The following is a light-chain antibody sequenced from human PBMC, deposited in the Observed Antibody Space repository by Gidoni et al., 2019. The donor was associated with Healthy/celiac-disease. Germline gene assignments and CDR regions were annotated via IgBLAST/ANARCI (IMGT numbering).Light chain of an antibody. J-gene: IGKJ3*01. CDR2: GAS. V-gene: IGKV3-20*01. Sequence: EIVLTQSPGTLSLSPGERATLSCRASQSVSSSYLAWYQQKPGQAPRLLIYGASSRATGIPDRFSCSGSGTDFTLTISRLEPEDFAVYYCQQYGSSPLFTFGPXTKVDIK. CDR1: QSVSSSY. CDR3: QQYGSSPLFT.